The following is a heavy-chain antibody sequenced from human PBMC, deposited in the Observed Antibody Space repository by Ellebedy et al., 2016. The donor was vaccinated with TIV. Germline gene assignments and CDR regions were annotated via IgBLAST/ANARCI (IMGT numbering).Heavy chain of an antibody. J-gene: IGHJ4*02. CDR2: IDPSDSYT. D-gene: IGHD3-22*01. CDR1: GYSFTSYW. CDR3: ARQVFDYYDSSGHYHFDY. V-gene: IGHV5-10-1*01. Sequence: GGSLRLSXKGSGYSFTSYWIGWVRQMPGKGLEWMGRIDPSDSYTNYSPSFQGHVTISADKSISTAYLQWSSLKASDTAMYYCARQVFDYYDSSGHYHFDYWGQGTLVTVSS.